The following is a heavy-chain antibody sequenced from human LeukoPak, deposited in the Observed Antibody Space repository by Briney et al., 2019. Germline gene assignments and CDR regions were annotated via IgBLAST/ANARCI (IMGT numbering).Heavy chain of an antibody. D-gene: IGHD5-18*01. CDR2: TYYRSRWSS. Sequence: SQTPSLTCAISGDSVSSNSVTWHWIRQSPSRGLEWLGRTYYRSRWSSDYAASVKGRIRTNPDTSKNQFSLQLNSVTPEDTAVYYCARDGGYRFDYWGQGSLVTVSS. V-gene: IGHV6-1*01. CDR1: GDSVSSNSVT. J-gene: IGHJ4*02. CDR3: ARDGGYRFDY.